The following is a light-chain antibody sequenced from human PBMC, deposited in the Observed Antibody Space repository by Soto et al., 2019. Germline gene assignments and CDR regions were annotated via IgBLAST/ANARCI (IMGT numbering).Light chain of an antibody. CDR2: AAS. CDR1: QSISNY. CDR3: HQSYNTPLT. V-gene: IGKV1-39*01. Sequence: DIQMTQSPSSLSASVGDRVTITCRASQSISNYLNWYQQKPGKAPKLLIYAASSLQSGVPSRFSGSGSGTDITLTISSLQPEDFATYCCHQSYNTPLTFGGGTKVEIK. J-gene: IGKJ4*01.